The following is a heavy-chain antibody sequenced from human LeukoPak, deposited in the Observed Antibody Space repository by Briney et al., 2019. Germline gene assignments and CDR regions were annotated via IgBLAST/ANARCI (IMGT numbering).Heavy chain of an antibody. J-gene: IGHJ6*02. CDR3: ARGLNYYDRPTPEDGMDV. V-gene: IGHV4-34*01. CDR2: INHSGST. CDR1: GGSFSGYY. D-gene: IGHD3-22*01. Sequence: SETLSLTCAVYGGSFSGYYWSWIRQPPGKGLEWIGEINHSGSTNYNPSLKSRVTISVDTSKNQFSLKLSSVTAADTAVYYCARGLNYYDRPTPEDGMDVWGQGTTVTVSS.